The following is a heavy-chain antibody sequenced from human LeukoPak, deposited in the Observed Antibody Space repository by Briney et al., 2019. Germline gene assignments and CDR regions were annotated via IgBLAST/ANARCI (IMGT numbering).Heavy chain of an antibody. CDR3: GRGGKVEQLVLAR. CDR1: GFTFSSYW. D-gene: IGHD6-13*01. V-gene: IGHV3-74*01. Sequence: PGGSLRLSCAASGFTFSSYWMHWVRQAPGKGLVWVSRISSDGSSTTYADSVKGRFTISRDNAKNTLYLQMNRLRAEDTAVYYCGRGGKVEQLVLARWGQGSLVTVSS. J-gene: IGHJ4*02. CDR2: ISSDGSST.